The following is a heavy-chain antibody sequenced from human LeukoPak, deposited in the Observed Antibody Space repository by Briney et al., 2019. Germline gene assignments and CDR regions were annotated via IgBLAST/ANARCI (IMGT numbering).Heavy chain of an antibody. CDR3: ARDSHRSNWFDP. J-gene: IGHJ5*02. CDR1: GVTFSSYA. D-gene: IGHD2-15*01. CDR2: IIPIFGTA. V-gene: IGHV1-69*05. Sequence: SVKVSCKASGVTFSSYAISWVRQAPGQGLEWMGGIIPIFGTANYAQKFQGRVTITTDESTSTAYMELSSLRSEDTAVYYCARDSHRSNWFDPWGQGTLVTVSS.